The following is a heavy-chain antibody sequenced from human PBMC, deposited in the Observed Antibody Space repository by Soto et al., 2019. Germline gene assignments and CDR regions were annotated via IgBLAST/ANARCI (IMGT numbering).Heavy chain of an antibody. J-gene: IGHJ4*02. CDR3: ATLNTLVGRSDY. V-gene: IGHV1-69*12. CDR2: IIPIFGTA. D-gene: IGHD1-26*01. CDR1: GGTFSSYA. Sequence: QVQLVQSGAEVKKPGSSVKVSCKASGGTFSSYAISWVRQAPGQGLEWMGGIIPIFGTATYAQKFQGRVTITADESTTTAYMELSSLRSEDTAVYYCATLNTLVGRSDYWGQGTLVTVSS.